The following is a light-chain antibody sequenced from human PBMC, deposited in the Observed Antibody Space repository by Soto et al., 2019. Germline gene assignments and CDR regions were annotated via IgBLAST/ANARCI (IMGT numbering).Light chain of an antibody. V-gene: IGKV3-15*01. CDR3: QQYNNLWT. CDR1: QSVRTN. J-gene: IGKJ1*01. CDR2: GAS. Sequence: EIVMTQSPATLSVSPGERATLSCRASQSVRTNLAWYQQKPGQAPRPLIYGASTRATGIPARFSGCGSGTEFTLTISSLQSEDFAVYYCQQYNNLWTFGQGTKVEIK.